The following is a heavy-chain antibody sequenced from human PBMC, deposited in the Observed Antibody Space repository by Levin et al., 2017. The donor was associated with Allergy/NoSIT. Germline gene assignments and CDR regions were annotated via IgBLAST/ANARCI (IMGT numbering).Heavy chain of an antibody. CDR3: VKNREQCSSTSCRRDQIFDY. CDR2: ISFDGSDE. Sequence: RGESLKISCAASGFTFSSYYIHWVRQAPGKGLEWVAVISFDGSDEYYADSVKGRFTISRDNSKNTLDLQMNSLRAEDTAVYYCVKNREQCSSTSCRRDQIFDYWGQGTLVTVSS. CDR1: GFTFSSYY. D-gene: IGHD2-2*01. J-gene: IGHJ4*02. V-gene: IGHV3-30*18.